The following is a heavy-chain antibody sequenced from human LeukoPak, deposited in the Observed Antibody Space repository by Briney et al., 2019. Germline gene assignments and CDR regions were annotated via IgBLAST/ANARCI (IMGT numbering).Heavy chain of an antibody. CDR1: GFSLSNARMG. Sequence: SGPTLVKPTETLTLTCTVSGFSLSNARMGVSWIRQPPGKALEWLAHIFSNDEKSYSTSLKSRPTISKDTSKSQVVLTMTNMDPVDTATYYCARIQGYSYDNIDYWGQGTLVTVSS. D-gene: IGHD5-18*01. CDR3: ARIQGYSYDNIDY. J-gene: IGHJ4*02. CDR2: IFSNDEK. V-gene: IGHV2-26*01.